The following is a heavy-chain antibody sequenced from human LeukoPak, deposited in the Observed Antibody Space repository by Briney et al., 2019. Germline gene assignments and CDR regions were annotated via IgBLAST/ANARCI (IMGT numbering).Heavy chain of an antibody. V-gene: IGHV3-21*01. CDR2: ISSSSSYI. Sequence: GSLRLSCAASGFTFSTYWMHWVRQAPGKGLEWVSSISSSSSYIYYAGSVKGRFTISRDNAKNSLYLQMNSLRAEDTAVYYCARDLRIFGVVPDYWGQGTLVTVSS. CDR3: ARDLRIFGVVPDY. D-gene: IGHD3-3*01. J-gene: IGHJ4*02. CDR1: GFTFSTYW.